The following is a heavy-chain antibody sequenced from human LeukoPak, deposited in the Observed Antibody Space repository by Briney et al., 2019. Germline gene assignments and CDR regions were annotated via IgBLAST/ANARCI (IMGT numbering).Heavy chain of an antibody. J-gene: IGHJ2*01. CDR1: GGSISSGSYY. Sequence: PSQTLSLTCTVSGGSISSGSYYWSWIRQPAGKGLEWIGRIYTSGSTNYNPSLKSRVTISVDASKNQFSLKLSSVTAADTAVYYCARAYFDLWGRGTLVTLFS. CDR3: ARAYFDL. V-gene: IGHV4-61*02. CDR2: IYTSGST.